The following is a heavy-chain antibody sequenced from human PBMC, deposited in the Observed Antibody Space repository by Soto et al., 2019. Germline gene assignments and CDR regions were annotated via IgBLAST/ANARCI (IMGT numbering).Heavy chain of an antibody. V-gene: IGHV3-48*01. Sequence: GGSLRLSCAASGFTFSSYWMHWVRQAPGKGLEWVSYISSSSSTIYYADSVKGRFTISRDNAKNSLYLQMNSLRAEDTAVYYCARGPERMYYYYYMDVWGKGTTVIVSS. D-gene: IGHD6-25*01. CDR3: ARGPERMYYYYYMDV. CDR1: GFTFSSYW. CDR2: ISSSSSTI. J-gene: IGHJ6*03.